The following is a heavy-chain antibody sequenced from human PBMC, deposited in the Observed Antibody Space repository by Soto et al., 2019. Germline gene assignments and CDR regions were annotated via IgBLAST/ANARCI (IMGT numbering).Heavy chain of an antibody. CDR2: ISVSGGST. Sequence: EVQLLESGGGLVQPGGSLRLSCTASGFTFSSYAMNWVRQAPGKGLAWVLVISVSGGSTYYADSVKGRFTMSRDNSKYKLYLQMNSLKAEDTAVYYCASRTSFWYFDYWGQGTLVTVSS. D-gene: IGHD2-2*01. CDR1: GFTFSSYA. V-gene: IGHV3-23*01. CDR3: ASRTSFWYFDY. J-gene: IGHJ4*02.